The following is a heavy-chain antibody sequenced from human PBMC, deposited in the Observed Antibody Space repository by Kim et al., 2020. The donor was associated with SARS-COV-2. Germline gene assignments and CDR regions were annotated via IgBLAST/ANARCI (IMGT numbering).Heavy chain of an antibody. V-gene: IGHV1-3*01. D-gene: IGHD3-10*01. J-gene: IGHJ4*01. CDR3: ARGGYGSGEGGY. Sequence: KYSEKFQGRVTISPDTAANTAYMGLSSLGSEDTALYYCARGGYGSGEGGYWGQGTLVTVSS.